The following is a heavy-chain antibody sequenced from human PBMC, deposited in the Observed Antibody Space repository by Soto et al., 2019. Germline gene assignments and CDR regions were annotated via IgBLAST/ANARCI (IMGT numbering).Heavy chain of an antibody. Sequence: QVQLVESGGGVVQPGRSLRLSCAASGFTFSSYAMHWVRQAPGKGLEWVAVISYDGSNKYYADSVKGRFTISRDNSKNTLYLQMNSLRAEDTAVYYCARAGRWLQSTTPDYWGQGTLVTVSS. CDR1: GFTFSSYA. CDR2: ISYDGSNK. D-gene: IGHD5-12*01. V-gene: IGHV3-30-3*01. J-gene: IGHJ4*02. CDR3: ARAGRWLQSTTPDY.